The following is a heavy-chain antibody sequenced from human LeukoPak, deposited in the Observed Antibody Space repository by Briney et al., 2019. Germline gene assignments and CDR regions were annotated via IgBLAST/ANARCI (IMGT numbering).Heavy chain of an antibody. D-gene: IGHD2-2*01. CDR2: ISYDGSNK. Sequence: PGGSLRLSCAASGFTFSSYAMHWVRQAPGKGLEWVAVISYDGSNKYYADSVKGRFTISRDNSKNTLYLQMNSLRAEDTAVYYCARSIVVVPAAIRYYGMDVWGQGTTVTVSS. V-gene: IGHV3-30*04. CDR1: GFTFSSYA. CDR3: ARSIVVVPAAIRYYGMDV. J-gene: IGHJ6*02.